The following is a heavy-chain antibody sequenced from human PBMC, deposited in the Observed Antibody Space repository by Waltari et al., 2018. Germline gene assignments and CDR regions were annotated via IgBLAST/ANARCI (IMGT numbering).Heavy chain of an antibody. CDR2: IYTSGTT. V-gene: IGHV4-4*07. J-gene: IGHJ4*02. Sequence: QVPLQESGPGLVKPSETLSLPCTVSGGPISRYSWSWIRQPAGTGLEWIGRIYTSGTTNYNPSLKSRLTMSVDTSKNQFSLTLSSVTAADTAVYYCARDYYNGGFDYWGQGTLVTVSS. CDR3: ARDYYNGGFDY. CDR1: GGPISRYS. D-gene: IGHD3-10*01.